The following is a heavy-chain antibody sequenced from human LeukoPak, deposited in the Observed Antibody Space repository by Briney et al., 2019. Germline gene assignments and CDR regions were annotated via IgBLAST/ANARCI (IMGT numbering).Heavy chain of an antibody. D-gene: IGHD6-13*01. CDR3: ARDISPYLPSAAGPY. CDR1: GYTFTSYG. V-gene: IGHV1-3*01. J-gene: IGHJ4*02. CDR2: INAGNGNR. Sequence: ASVKVCCKASGYTFTSYGISWVRQAPGQRLGWMRWINAGNGNRKYSQKFQGRVTITRDTSASTAYMELSSLRSEDTALYYCARDISPYLPSAAGPYWGQGTLVTVSS.